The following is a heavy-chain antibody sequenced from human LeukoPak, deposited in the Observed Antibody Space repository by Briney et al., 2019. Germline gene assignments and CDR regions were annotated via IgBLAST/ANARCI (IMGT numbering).Heavy chain of an antibody. J-gene: IGHJ3*02. CDR2: IYSGGST. V-gene: IGHV3-53*01. Sequence: GGSLRLSCAASGFTVSSNYMSWVRQAPGKGLEWASIIYSGGSTFYADSVKGRFTISRDNSKNTLYLQMNSLRAEDTAVYYCARGGSYLSAFDIWGQGTMVTVSS. CDR3: ARGGSYLSAFDI. D-gene: IGHD1-26*01. CDR1: GFTVSSNY.